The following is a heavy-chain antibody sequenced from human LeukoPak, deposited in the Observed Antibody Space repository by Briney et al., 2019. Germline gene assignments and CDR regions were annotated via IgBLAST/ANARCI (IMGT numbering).Heavy chain of an antibody. Sequence: ASVNVSFKASGYTFTGYYIHWVRQAPGQGLEWMGRINPNNGGTNYAQKFQGRVTMTRDMSMSTAYMELSRLRSDDTAVYYCAGEDNSSGYRPFDIWGQGTMVTAPS. CDR2: INPNNGGT. J-gene: IGHJ3*02. CDR3: AGEDNSSGYRPFDI. CDR1: GYTFTGYY. V-gene: IGHV1-2*06. D-gene: IGHD3-22*01.